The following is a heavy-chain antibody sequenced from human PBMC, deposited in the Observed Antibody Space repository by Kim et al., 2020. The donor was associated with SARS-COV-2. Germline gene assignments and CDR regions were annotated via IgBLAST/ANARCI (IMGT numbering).Heavy chain of an antibody. V-gene: IGHV3-13*01. Sequence: DTYYPGSVKGRFTISRENAKNSLYLQMNSLRAGDTAVYYCARDRGYGMDVWGQGTTVTVSS. CDR3: ARDRGYGMDV. J-gene: IGHJ6*02. CDR2: DT.